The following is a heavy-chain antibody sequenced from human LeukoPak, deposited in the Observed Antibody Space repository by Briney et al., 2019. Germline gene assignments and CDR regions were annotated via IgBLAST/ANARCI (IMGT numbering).Heavy chain of an antibody. J-gene: IGHJ6*03. D-gene: IGHD7-27*01. Sequence: GGSLRLSCAASGFTFSSYGMHWVRQAPGKGLEWVAFIRYDGSNKYYADSVKGRFTISRDNSKNTLYLQMNSLRAEDTAVYYCAKDNNWGSADYYYYMDVWGKGTTVTISS. CDR2: IRYDGSNK. CDR1: GFTFSSYG. CDR3: AKDNNWGSADYYYYMDV. V-gene: IGHV3-30*02.